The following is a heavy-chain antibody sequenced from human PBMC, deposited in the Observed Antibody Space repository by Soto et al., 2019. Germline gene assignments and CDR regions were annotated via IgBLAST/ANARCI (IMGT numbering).Heavy chain of an antibody. CDR1: QVTFSGVS. Sequence: QSHCWAAAQVTFSGVSMNWVRQVPGKGLEWVASISSGSSDTWYADSVKGRFIISRDNAQNSLFLQMNTLRPEDTAMYYCARVAYWGPGPQVT. V-gene: IGHV3-21*01. J-gene: IGHJ4*02. CDR3: ARVAY. CDR2: ISSGSSDT.